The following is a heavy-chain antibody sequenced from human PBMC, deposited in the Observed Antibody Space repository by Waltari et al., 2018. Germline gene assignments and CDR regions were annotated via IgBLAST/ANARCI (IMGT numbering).Heavy chain of an antibody. CDR2: LRNTGGT. D-gene: IGHD3-22*01. CDR1: GDFLRDDH. Sequence: HVQLQGSGPGLVKPSDTLSLTCPVPGDFLRDDHLTWIRQAPGKGLEWIAYLRNTGGTKCTPSLESRVTVSAVTSKKQFSLRLTSVTAADTAVYYCARLPTKYFDSLGWGFFDQWGQGILVTVSS. CDR3: ARLPTKYFDSLGWGFFDQ. J-gene: IGHJ4*02. V-gene: IGHV4-59*08.